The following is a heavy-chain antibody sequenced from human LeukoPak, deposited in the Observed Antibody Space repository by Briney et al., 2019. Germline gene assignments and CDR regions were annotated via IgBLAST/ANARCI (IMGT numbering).Heavy chain of an antibody. V-gene: IGHV4-4*07. CDR3: ARGLPSYGDYVDYYFYMDV. D-gene: IGHD4-17*01. J-gene: IGHJ6*03. Sequence: SETLSLTCTVSGDSISGFYWSWIRQPAGKGLQWIGRISTSGSTNYNPSLKSRVTMSADRSTNEFSLTVRSVTAADTALYYCARGLPSYGDYVDYYFYMDVWGKGTTVTVSS. CDR2: ISTSGST. CDR1: GDSISGFY.